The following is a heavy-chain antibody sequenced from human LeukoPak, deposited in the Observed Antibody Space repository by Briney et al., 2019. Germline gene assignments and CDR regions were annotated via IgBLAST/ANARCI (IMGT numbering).Heavy chain of an antibody. Sequence: PSETLSLTCAVYGGSFSGYYWSWIRQPPGKGLEWIGEINHSGSTNYNPSLKSRVTISVDASKNQFSLKLSSVTAADTAVYYCASRDGWSGSYHGFDPWGQGTLVTVSS. V-gene: IGHV4-34*01. D-gene: IGHD1-26*01. CDR2: INHSGST. J-gene: IGHJ5*02. CDR3: ASRDGWSGSYHGFDP. CDR1: GGSFSGYY.